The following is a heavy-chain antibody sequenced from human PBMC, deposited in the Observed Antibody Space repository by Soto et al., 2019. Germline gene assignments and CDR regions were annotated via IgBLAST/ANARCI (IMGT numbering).Heavy chain of an antibody. J-gene: IGHJ5*02. CDR3: ARDRANWFDP. CDR2: IWYDGSKK. Sequence: QVQVVESGGGGVQPGRSLRLSCAVSGFTYTNYGMHWVRQAPGKGLEWVAVIWYDGSKKYYLDSVKGRFTISRDNSKNTLDLEMNDLRAEDTAVYYCARDRANWFDPWGQGTLVTVSS. CDR1: GFTYTNYG. V-gene: IGHV3-33*01.